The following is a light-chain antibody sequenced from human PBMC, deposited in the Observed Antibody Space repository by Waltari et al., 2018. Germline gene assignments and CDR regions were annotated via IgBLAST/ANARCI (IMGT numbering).Light chain of an antibody. Sequence: DIQMTQSPSSLSASIGDRVTITCRASQIISTSLNWYQQKAGQAPKLLIYAASSLQGGVPSRFSGSGSGTDFTLTISGLQPEDCATYYCQQSYFSPHTFGQGTRVEI. CDR2: AAS. CDR3: QQSYFSPHT. J-gene: IGKJ1*01. V-gene: IGKV1-39*01. CDR1: QIISTS.